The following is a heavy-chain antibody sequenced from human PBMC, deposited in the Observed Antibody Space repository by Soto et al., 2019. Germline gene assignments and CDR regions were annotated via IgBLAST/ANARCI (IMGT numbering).Heavy chain of an antibody. CDR3: ARASDFWSGYYSVGGYYYYGMDV. V-gene: IGHV3-21*01. Sequence: EVQLVESGGGLVKPGGSLRLSCAASGFTFSSYSMNWVRQAPGKGLEWVSSISSSSSYIYYADSVKGRFTISRDNAKNSLYLQMNSLRAEDTAVYYCARASDFWSGYYSVGGYYYYGMDVWDQGTTVTVSS. CDR1: GFTFSSYS. D-gene: IGHD3-3*01. J-gene: IGHJ6*02. CDR2: ISSSSSYI.